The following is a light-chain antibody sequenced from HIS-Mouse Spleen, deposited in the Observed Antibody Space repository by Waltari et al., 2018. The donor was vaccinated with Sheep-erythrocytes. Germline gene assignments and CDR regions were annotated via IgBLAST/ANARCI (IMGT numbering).Light chain of an antibody. CDR3: CSYAGSSTPWV. J-gene: IGLJ3*02. CDR1: SSDVGSYNL. V-gene: IGLV2-23*01. CDR2: EGS. Sequence: QSALTQPASVSGSPGQSITIPCTGTSSDVGSYNLVPWYQQPPGKAPNPMIYEGSKRPSGVSNRFSGSKSGNTASLTISGLQAEDEADYYCCSYAGSSTPWVFGGGTKLTVL.